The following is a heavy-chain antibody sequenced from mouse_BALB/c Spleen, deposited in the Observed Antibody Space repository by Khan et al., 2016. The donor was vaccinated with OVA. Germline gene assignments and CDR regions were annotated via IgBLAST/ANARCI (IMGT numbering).Heavy chain of an antibody. CDR3: ARVDGWDFDY. D-gene: IGHD2-3*01. J-gene: IGHJ2*01. Sequence: EVQLQESGPGLVKPSQSLSLTCTVTGYSITSDYAWNWIRQFPGNKLEWMGFISYSGNTYYNPSLKRRISITRDTTKNQFFLQLNSVTIEDTATYYGARVDGWDFDYWGQGTTLTVSS. CDR1: GYSITSDYA. V-gene: IGHV3-2*02. CDR2: ISYSGNT.